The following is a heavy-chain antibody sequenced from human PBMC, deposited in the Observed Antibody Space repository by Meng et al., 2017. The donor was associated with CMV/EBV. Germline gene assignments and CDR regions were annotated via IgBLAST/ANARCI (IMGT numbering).Heavy chain of an antibody. D-gene: IGHD6-13*01. J-gene: IGHJ6*02. CDR3: AVPDTNSSTPNYYYYGMDV. V-gene: IGHV1-69*05. CDR2: IIPIFGTA. CDR1: GGTFSSYA. Sequence: SVKVSCKASGGTFSSYAISWVRQAPGQGLEWMGGIIPIFGTANYAQKFQGRVTITTDESTSTAYMELSSLRSEDTAVYYCAVPDTNSSTPNYYYYGMDVWGQGTLVTVSS.